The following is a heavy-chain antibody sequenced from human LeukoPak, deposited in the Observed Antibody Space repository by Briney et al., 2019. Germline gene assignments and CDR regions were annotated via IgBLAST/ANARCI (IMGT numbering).Heavy chain of an antibody. J-gene: IGHJ4*02. Sequence: GASVKVSCKASGGTFSSYAISWVRQAPGQGLEWMGRIIPILGIANYAQKFQGRVTITADKSTSTAYMELSSLRSEDTAVYYCAPPPFDYGDSVGWGQGTLVTVSS. V-gene: IGHV1-69*04. D-gene: IGHD4-17*01. CDR1: GGTFSSYA. CDR3: APPPFDYGDSVG. CDR2: IIPILGIA.